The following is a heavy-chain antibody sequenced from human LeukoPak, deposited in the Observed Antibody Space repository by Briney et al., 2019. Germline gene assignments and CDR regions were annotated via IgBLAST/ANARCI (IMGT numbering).Heavy chain of an antibody. V-gene: IGHV1-18*01. CDR3: ARGKGGRDY. J-gene: IGHJ4*02. CDR1: GYTFTSYG. Sequence: ASVKVSCKAFGYTFTSYGISWVRQAPGQGLEWMGWVSAYNGDADYAQKLLGRVTMTRDTSTSTAYMELRSLRSDDTAVYYCARGKGGRDYWGQGTLVTVSS. CDR2: VSAYNGDA. D-gene: IGHD1-26*01.